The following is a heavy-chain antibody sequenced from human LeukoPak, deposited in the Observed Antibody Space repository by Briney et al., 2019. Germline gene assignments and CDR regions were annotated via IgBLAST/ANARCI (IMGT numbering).Heavy chain of an antibody. V-gene: IGHV1-18*01. CDR1: GYTFTSYG. J-gene: IGHJ4*02. D-gene: IGHD5-12*01. Sequence: ASVKVSCKASGYTFTSYGISWVRQAPGQGLEWMGWISAYSGDTNYAQKFQGRATMTTDTSTSTAYMELRSLSSDDTAVYYCARDNIVATIKIDYWGQGTLVTVSS. CDR3: ARDNIVATIKIDY. CDR2: ISAYSGDT.